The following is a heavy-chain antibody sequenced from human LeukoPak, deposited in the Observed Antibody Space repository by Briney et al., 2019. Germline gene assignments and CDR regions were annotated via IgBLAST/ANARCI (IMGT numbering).Heavy chain of an antibody. Sequence: SETLSLTCTVSGGSVSSGSYYWSWIRQPPGKGLEWIGYIYYSGSTNYNPSLKSRVTISVDTSKNQFSLKLSSVTAADTAMYYCARGPRDILTGYYNYDEYWGQGTLVTVSS. CDR3: ARGPRDILTGYYNYDEY. CDR1: GGSVSSGSYY. CDR2: IYYSGST. J-gene: IGHJ4*02. V-gene: IGHV4-61*01. D-gene: IGHD3-9*01.